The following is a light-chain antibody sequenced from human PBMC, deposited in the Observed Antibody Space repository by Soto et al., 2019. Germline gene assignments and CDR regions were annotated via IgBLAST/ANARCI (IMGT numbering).Light chain of an antibody. CDR2: AAS. CDR1: QSVNSNY. CDR3: QQYGGSPLT. V-gene: IGKV3-20*01. J-gene: IGKJ4*01. Sequence: EIVLTQSPGALSLSPGERATLSCRASQSVNSNYVAWYQHKPGQAPRVLIFAASRRATGIPDRFSGSGSGTDFTLTISRLEPEDFAVYYCQQYGGSPLTFGRGTKVDFK.